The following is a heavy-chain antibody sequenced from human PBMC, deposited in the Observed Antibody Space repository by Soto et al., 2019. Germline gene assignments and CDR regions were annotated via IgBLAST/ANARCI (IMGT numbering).Heavy chain of an antibody. V-gene: IGHV2-5*02. J-gene: IGHJ4*02. CDR3: AHRVLRTVFGLVTTTAIHFDC. CDR2: IYWDDDT. CDR1: GFSLTTSGVG. D-gene: IGHD3-3*01. Sequence: QITLNESGPTQVKPRQTLTLTCTFSGFSLTTSGVGVGWIRQSPGKAPEWLALIYWDDDTRYSPSLKSRLTITKDTAKNQVVLTMADLDPADTATYYCAHRVLRTVFGLVTTTAIHFDCWGQGTPVAVSS.